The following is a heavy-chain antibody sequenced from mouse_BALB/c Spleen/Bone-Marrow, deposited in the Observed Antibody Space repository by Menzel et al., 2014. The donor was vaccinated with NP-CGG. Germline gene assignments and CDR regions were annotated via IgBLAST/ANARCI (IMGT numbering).Heavy chain of an antibody. CDR3: ASALGGAY. V-gene: IGHV3-1*02. D-gene: IGHD4-1*01. J-gene: IGHJ3*01. CDR2: IHYSGST. CDR1: GYSITSGYS. Sequence: VQLQQSGPDLVKPSQSLSLPCTVTGYSITSGYSWHWIRQLPGNKLEWMGYIHYSGSTNYNPSLKSRISITRDTSKNQFFLQLNSVTTEDTATYYCASALGGAYWGQGTLVTVSA.